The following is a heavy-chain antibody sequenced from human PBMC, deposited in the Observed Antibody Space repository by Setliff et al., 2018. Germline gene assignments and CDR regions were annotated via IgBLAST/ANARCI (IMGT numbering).Heavy chain of an antibody. J-gene: IGHJ4*02. Sequence: GASVKVSCKASGYTSSGYYLHWVRQAPGQGPEWMGWINPNACGTNYAQKFQGRVTMTGDTSISTAYMELARLTSDDTAVYYCARDVVVGITPRLSFHFWGQGTLVTVSS. CDR2: INPNACGT. V-gene: IGHV1-2*02. CDR1: GYTSSGYY. CDR3: ARDVVVGITPRLSFHF. D-gene: IGHD2-21*01.